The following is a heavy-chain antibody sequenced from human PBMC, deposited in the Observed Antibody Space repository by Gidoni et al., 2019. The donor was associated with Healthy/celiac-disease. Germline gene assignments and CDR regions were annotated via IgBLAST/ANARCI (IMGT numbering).Heavy chain of an antibody. CDR1: GFTFSSYA. CDR2: ISGSGGST. Sequence: EVQLMESGGGLVQPGGSLRLSCAASGFTFSSYAMSWVRQAPGKGLEWVSAISGSGGSTYYADSVKGRFTISRDNSKNTLYLQMNSLRAEDTAVYYCAKDSYYDSSGYPSYFDYWGQGTLVTVSS. D-gene: IGHD3-22*01. V-gene: IGHV3-23*01. CDR3: AKDSYYDSSGYPSYFDY. J-gene: IGHJ4*02.